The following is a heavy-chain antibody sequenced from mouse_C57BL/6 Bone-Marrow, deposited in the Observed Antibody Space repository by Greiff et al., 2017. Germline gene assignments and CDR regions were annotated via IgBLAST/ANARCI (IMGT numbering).Heavy chain of an antibody. CDR3: APYYGSRGY. CDR2: IDPVNGDT. CDR1: GFNIKDDY. V-gene: IGHV14-4*01. D-gene: IGHD1-1*01. Sequence: VQLQQSGAELVRPGASVKLSCTASGFNIKDDYMHWVKQRPEQGLEWLGWIDPVNGDTEYASKFQGKATITADPSSSTASLQLSSLTSEDTAVYYCAPYYGSRGYWGQGTTLTVSS. J-gene: IGHJ2*01.